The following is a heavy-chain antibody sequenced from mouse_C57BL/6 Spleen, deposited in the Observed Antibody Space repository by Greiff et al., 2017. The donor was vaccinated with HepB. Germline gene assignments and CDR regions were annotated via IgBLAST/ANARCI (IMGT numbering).Heavy chain of an antibody. J-gene: IGHJ4*01. Sequence: VQLQQPGAELVRPGSSVKLSCKASGYTFTSYWMDWVKQRPGQGLEWIGKIYPSDSETHYNQKFKDKATLTVDKSSSTAYMQLSSLTSEDSAVYYCARGGYSNYSVYYAMDYWGQGTSVTVSS. V-gene: IGHV1-61*01. D-gene: IGHD2-5*01. CDR1: GYTFTSYW. CDR3: ARGGYSNYSVYYAMDY. CDR2: IYPSDSET.